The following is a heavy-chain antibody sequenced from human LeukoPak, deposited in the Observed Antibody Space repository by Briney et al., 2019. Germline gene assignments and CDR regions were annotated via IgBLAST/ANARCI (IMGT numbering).Heavy chain of an antibody. J-gene: IGHJ4*02. D-gene: IGHD4-23*01. Sequence: KPSETLSLTCTVSGGSISSSSSYYWVWIRQPPGKSLEWIGNIYHSGSPYYNPSLRSRVTISVDTAKNQFSLKLSSVTAANTAVYYCARQLGGFGGNSYFDFWGQGTLVTVSS. CDR3: ARQLGGFGGNSYFDF. CDR1: GGSISSSSSYY. CDR2: IYHSGSP. V-gene: IGHV4-39*01.